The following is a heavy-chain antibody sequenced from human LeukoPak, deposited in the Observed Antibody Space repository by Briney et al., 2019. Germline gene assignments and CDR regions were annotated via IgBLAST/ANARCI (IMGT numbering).Heavy chain of an antibody. CDR2: INPSGGST. J-gene: IGHJ4*02. V-gene: IGHV1-46*01. CDR1: GFTFSSYG. Sequence: PGRSLRLSCAASGFTFSSYGMHWVRQAPGQGLEWMGIINPSGGSTSYAQKFQGRVTMTRDMSTSTVYMELSSLRSEDTAVYYCARLEPSLRGSTFDYWGQGTLVTVSS. CDR3: ARLEPSLRGSTFDY. D-gene: IGHD5/OR15-5a*01.